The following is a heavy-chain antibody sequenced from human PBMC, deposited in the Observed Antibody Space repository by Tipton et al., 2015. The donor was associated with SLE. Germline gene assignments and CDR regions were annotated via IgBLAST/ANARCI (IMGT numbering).Heavy chain of an antibody. D-gene: IGHD3-22*01. CDR1: GFTFSTFW. CDR2: IKEDGSEE. V-gene: IGHV3-7*03. Sequence: SLRLSCAASGFTFSTFWISWVRQAPGKGLEWVANIKEDGSEEYYVDSVKGRFTISRDNAKNSLYLQMNSVRAEDTAVYYCARDSSGYDYWGQGALVTVSS. CDR3: ARDSSGYDY. J-gene: IGHJ4*02.